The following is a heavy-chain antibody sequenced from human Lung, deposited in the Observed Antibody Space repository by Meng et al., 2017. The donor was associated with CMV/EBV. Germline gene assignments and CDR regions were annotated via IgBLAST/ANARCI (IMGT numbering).Heavy chain of an antibody. Sequence: QLVQVGAGVKKPGASVRVSCKASGYTFTHHGISWIRQAPGQGLEWMGWISCYNGDTNYAQKLQGRVTMTTDTSTNTAYMDLRGLRSDDTAVYYCARDPSNTSGRYAYFDYWGQGTLVTVAS. J-gene: IGHJ4*02. CDR2: ISCYNGDT. CDR3: ARDPSNTSGRYAYFDY. V-gene: IGHV1-18*01. D-gene: IGHD6-19*01. CDR1: GYTFTHHG.